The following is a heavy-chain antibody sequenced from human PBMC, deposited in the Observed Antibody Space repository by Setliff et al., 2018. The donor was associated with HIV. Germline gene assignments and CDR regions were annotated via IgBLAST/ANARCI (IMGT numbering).Heavy chain of an antibody. CDR3: ARDRKVLYGQGLDSYMDV. D-gene: IGHD3-10*01. CDR2: ISATGNT. Sequence: SETLSLTCTVSGGIIGSDSFFWSWIRQPAGKGLEWIGHISATGNTKYNPSLRRRVSIFFDSPKNQFSLSLQSVTAADSAVYYCARDRKVLYGQGLDSYMDVWGKGATVTVSS. V-gene: IGHV4-61*09. J-gene: IGHJ6*04. CDR1: GGIIGSDSFF.